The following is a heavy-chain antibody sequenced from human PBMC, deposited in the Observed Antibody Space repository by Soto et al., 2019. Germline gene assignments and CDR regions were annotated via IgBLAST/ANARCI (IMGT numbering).Heavy chain of an antibody. CDR2: IYWDDDK. CDR1: GVSLTTNGVG. CDR3: AHRRPGMWFGY. J-gene: IGHJ4*02. V-gene: IGHV2-5*02. Sequence: QITLKESGPTLVKPTQTLTLTCTISGVSLTTNGVGVGWIRQPPGKALEWFALIYWDDDKRYSPSLESRLTITKDTSKNQVVLTMSNMDPEDTATYYCAHRRPGMWFGYWGQGTPVTVS. D-gene: IGHD3-10*01.